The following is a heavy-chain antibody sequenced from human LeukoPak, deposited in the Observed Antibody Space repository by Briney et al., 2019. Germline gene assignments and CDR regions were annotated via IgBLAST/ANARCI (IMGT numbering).Heavy chain of an antibody. D-gene: IGHD6-19*01. CDR1: GYTLTELS. CDR2: FDPEDDET. CDR3: ASGVAGNGPMFDY. V-gene: IGHV1-24*01. J-gene: IGHJ4*02. Sequence: ASVKVSCKVSGYTLTELSIHWVPQAPGKGLEWMGSFDPEDDETIYAQKFQGRVTMTEDTSTDTASMELSSLRSEDTAVYYCASGVAGNGPMFDYWGQGTLVTVSS.